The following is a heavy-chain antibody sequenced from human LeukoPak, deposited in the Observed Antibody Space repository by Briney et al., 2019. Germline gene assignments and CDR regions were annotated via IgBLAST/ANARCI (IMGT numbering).Heavy chain of an antibody. CDR1: GFTFSDYY. CDR2: TSSSGSTI. CDR3: ARDGGYSGYDSAGSIHAPDY. D-gene: IGHD5-12*01. Sequence: GGSLRLSCAASGFTFSDYYMSWIRQAPGKGLEWVSYTSSSGSTIYYADSVKGRFTISRDNAKNSLYLQMNSLRAEDTAVYYCARDGGYSGYDSAGSIHAPDYWGQGTLVTVSS. J-gene: IGHJ4*02. V-gene: IGHV3-11*01.